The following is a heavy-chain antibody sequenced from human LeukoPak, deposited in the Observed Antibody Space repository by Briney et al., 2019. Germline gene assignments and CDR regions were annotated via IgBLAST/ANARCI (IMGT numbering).Heavy chain of an antibody. J-gene: IGHJ6*02. V-gene: IGHV4-59*01. CDR3: ARVLASQLTSTFYYGMDV. CDR2: IHYTGST. Sequence: SETLSLTCTVSGGSISGFYWSWIRQSPGEGLEWIGNIHYTGSTGSNPSLKSRVTISVDTSKNQFSLKLSSVTAADTAVYYCARVLASQLTSTFYYGMDVWGQGTTVTVSS. D-gene: IGHD6-6*01. CDR1: GGSISGFY.